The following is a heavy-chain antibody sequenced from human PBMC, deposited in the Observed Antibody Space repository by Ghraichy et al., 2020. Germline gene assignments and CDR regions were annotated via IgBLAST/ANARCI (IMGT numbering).Heavy chain of an antibody. Sequence: GESLNISCVASGFTFSSFAMNWVRQVPGRGLEWVSTITASGATRYYAASVKGRFTISRDSSKNTVSLEMHRLAPDDMAVYFCAKDMYGSGWAATLDFWGQGILVTVSS. CDR1: GFTFSSFA. D-gene: IGHD6-19*01. CDR3: AKDMYGSGWAATLDF. V-gene: IGHV3-23*01. CDR2: ITASGATR. J-gene: IGHJ4*02.